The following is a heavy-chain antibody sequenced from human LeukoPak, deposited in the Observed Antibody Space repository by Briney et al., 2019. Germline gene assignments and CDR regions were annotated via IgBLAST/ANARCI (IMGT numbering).Heavy chain of an antibody. Sequence: PSETLSLTCTVSGGSISSYYWSWIRQPAGKGLEWIGRIYTSGSTNYNPSLKSRVTISVDKSKNQFSLKLSSVTAADTAVYHCARDRGAVAAYNWFDPWGQGTLVTVSS. CDR1: GGSISSYY. V-gene: IGHV4-4*07. D-gene: IGHD6-19*01. CDR2: IYTSGST. J-gene: IGHJ5*02. CDR3: ARDRGAVAAYNWFDP.